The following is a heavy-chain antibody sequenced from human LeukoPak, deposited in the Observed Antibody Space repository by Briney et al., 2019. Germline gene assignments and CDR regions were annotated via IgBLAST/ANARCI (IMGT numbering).Heavy chain of an antibody. CDR3: ARESFDILGYYYMDV. Sequence: GGSLRLSCAASGFTFSTYTMNWVRQAPGKGLEWVSSISSIGSTIYYADSVKGRFTISRDNAKNSLYLQMNSLRAEDTAVYYCARESFDILGYYYMDVWGKGTTVTISS. D-gene: IGHD3-9*01. J-gene: IGHJ6*03. CDR1: GFTFSTYT. CDR2: ISSIGSTI. V-gene: IGHV3-48*04.